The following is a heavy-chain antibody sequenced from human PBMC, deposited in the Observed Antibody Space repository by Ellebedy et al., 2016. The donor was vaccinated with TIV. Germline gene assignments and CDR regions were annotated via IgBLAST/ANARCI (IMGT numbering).Heavy chain of an antibody. V-gene: IGHV5-51*01. Sequence: GESLKISXEGSGYRFTTYWIGWVRRMPGKGLEWMGITYPDDSDTRYSPSIQGQVNISADKSISTAYLQWSSLKASDTAMYYCARQSLDGAYYFDYWGQGTLVTVTS. CDR3: ARQSLDGAYYFDY. J-gene: IGHJ4*02. D-gene: IGHD1-1*01. CDR2: TYPDDSDT. CDR1: GYRFTTYW.